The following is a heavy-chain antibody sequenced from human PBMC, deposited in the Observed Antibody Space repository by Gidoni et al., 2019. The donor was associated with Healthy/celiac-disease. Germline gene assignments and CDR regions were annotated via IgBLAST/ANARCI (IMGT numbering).Heavy chain of an antibody. J-gene: IGHJ5*02. Sequence: QVQLQESGPGLVKPSETLSLTCAVSGYSISSGYYWGWIRRPPGKGLEWIGSIYHSGSTYYNPSLKSRVTISVDTSKNQFSLKLSSVTAADTAVYYCASLPDYDILTGYITAEGWFDPWGQGTLVTVSS. CDR2: IYHSGST. CDR3: ASLPDYDILTGYITAEGWFDP. D-gene: IGHD3-9*01. V-gene: IGHV4-38-2*01. CDR1: GYSISSGYY.